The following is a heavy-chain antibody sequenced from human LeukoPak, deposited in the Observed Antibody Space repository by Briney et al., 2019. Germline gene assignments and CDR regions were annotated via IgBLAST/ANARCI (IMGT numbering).Heavy chain of an antibody. CDR3: ARVAAAGTGHLYYFDY. V-gene: IGHV3-21*01. CDR1: GFTFSSYS. Sequence: GGSLRLSCGASGFTFSSYSMNWVRQAPGKGLEGVSSISSSSSYIYYADSVKGRFTISRDNVKNSLYLQMNSLRAEDTAVYYCARVAAAGTGHLYYFDYWGQGTLVTVSS. J-gene: IGHJ4*02. D-gene: IGHD6-13*01. CDR2: ISSSSSYI.